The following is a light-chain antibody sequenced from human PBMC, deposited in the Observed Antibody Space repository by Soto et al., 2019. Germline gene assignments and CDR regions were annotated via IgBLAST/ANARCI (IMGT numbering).Light chain of an antibody. CDR1: QSVSSSY. Sequence: ESVLTQSRGTLSLSPGSRATLSCRASQSVSSSYLAWYQQKPGQAPRLXIYGASSRATVIPDRFSGSGSGTDFTLTISRLEPEDFAVYYCQQYGSSPSWTFGQGTKVDIK. V-gene: IGKV3-20*01. J-gene: IGKJ1*01. CDR3: QQYGSSPSWT. CDR2: GAS.